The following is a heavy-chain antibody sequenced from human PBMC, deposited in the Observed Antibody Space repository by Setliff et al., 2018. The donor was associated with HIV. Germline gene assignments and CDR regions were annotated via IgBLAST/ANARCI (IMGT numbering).Heavy chain of an antibody. V-gene: IGHV4-59*11. Sequence: TSETLSLTCTVSGGPISSHYWGWIRQPPGKGLEWIGYIYYSGSTNYNPSLKSRLSISVDTSRGQFSLRLSSVTAADTALYFCARGLQRKNGLHSYYYYMDIWGKGTTVTVSS. D-gene: IGHD6-25*01. CDR2: IYYSGST. J-gene: IGHJ6*03. CDR3: ARGLQRKNGLHSYYYYMDI. CDR1: GGPISSHY.